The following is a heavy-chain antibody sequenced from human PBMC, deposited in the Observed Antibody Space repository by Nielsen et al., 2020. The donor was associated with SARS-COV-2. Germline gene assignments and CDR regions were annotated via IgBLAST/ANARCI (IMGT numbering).Heavy chain of an antibody. CDR3: ARWVAAADAFDI. CDR2: INAGNGNT. D-gene: IGHD6-13*01. V-gene: IGHV1-3*01. CDR1: GYTFTSYA. J-gene: IGHJ3*02. Sequence: ASVKVSCKASGYTFTSYAMHWVRQAPGQRLEWMGWINAGNGNTKYSQKFQGRVTITRDTSASTAYMELSSLRSEDTAEYYCARWVAAADAFDIWGQGTMVTVSS.